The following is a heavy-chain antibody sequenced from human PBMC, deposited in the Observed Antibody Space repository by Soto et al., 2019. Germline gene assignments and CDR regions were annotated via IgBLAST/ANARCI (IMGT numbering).Heavy chain of an antibody. D-gene: IGHD3-3*01. J-gene: IGHJ6*02. CDR2: INPNSGGT. CDR1: GYTFTGYY. Sequence: GASVKVSCKASGYTFTGYYMHWVRQAPGQGLEWMGWINPNSGGTNYAQKFQGWVTMTRDTSISTAYMELSRLKSDDTAVYYCARVAVGPYYDFWSGYPFGMDVWGQGTTVTVSS. CDR3: ARVAVGPYYDFWSGYPFGMDV. V-gene: IGHV1-2*04.